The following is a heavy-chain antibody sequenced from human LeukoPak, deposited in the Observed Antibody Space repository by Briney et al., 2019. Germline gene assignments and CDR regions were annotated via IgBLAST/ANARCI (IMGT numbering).Heavy chain of an antibody. CDR2: ISGSGGST. D-gene: IGHD3-22*01. CDR1: GFTFSSYA. CDR3: AKDRMMISSVVIRWGYYFDY. Sequence: PGGSLRLSCAASGFTFSSYAMSWVRQAPGKGLEWVSAISGSGGSTYYADSVKGRFTISRDNSKNTLYLQMNSLRAEDTAVYYCAKDRMMISSVVIRWGYYFDYWGQGTLVTVSS. V-gene: IGHV3-23*01. J-gene: IGHJ4*02.